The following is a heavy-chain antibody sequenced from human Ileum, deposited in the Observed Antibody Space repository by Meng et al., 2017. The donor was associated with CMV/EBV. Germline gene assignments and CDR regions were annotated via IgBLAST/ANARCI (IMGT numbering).Heavy chain of an antibody. D-gene: IGHD3-3*01. V-gene: IGHV3-23*01. Sequence: RLSCTATGLTLSNYPMNWVRQAPGKGLEWVSGISRSGGDSYYADYVKGRFTVSRDNSKDILYLHMNSLTAEDTAIYYCATEEWSADYWGQGTLVTVSS. CDR1: GLTLSNYP. CDR3: ATEEWSADY. J-gene: IGHJ4*02. CDR2: ISRSGGDS.